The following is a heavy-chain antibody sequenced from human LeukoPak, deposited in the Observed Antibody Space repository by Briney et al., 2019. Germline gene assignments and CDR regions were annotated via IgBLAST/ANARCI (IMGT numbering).Heavy chain of an antibody. CDR1: GFTFTDYF. D-gene: IGHD3-22*01. Sequence: GGSLRLSCVASGFTFTDYFMSWVRQAPGKGLEWVASIKHNGGEKYYVDSVKGRFTISRDNAKNSLHLEMSSLRVEDTAVYYCARDRGWRSSGYYLYHFDYWGQGTLVTFAS. J-gene: IGHJ4*02. V-gene: IGHV3-7*01. CDR3: ARDRGWRSSGYYLYHFDY. CDR2: IKHNGGEK.